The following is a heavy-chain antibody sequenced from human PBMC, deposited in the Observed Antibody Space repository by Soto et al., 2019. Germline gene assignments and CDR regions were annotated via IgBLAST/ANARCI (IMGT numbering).Heavy chain of an antibody. V-gene: IGHV4-31*03. J-gene: IGHJ4*02. CDR3: ARDRDSYGFHDY. D-gene: IGHD5-18*01. CDR1: GGSISSGGSY. Sequence: QLQLQESGPGLVKPSQTLSVTCTVSGGSISSGGSYWSWIRHHPGKGLEWIGYIHYSGTTYYNPSLKSRVTISIDTSKKQFSLKLSSVTAADTAVYYCARDRDSYGFHDYWGQGTLVTVSS. CDR2: IHYSGTT.